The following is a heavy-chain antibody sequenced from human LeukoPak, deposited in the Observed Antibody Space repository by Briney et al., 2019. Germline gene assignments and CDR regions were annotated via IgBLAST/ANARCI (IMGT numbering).Heavy chain of an antibody. J-gene: IGHJ4*01. CDR1: GFTFNNYA. D-gene: IGHD3-9*01. CDR2: ISGSAGAT. CDR3: AKKRDNHDWLYNFDD. Sequence: GGSLRLSCAASGFTFNNYAMSWVRQAPGKGLEWVSAISGSAGATYYPDSVKGRFTISRDNSKNTLYLQMNSLSAEDTAIYFCAKKRDNHDWLYNFDDWGQGTQVTVSS. V-gene: IGHV3-23*01.